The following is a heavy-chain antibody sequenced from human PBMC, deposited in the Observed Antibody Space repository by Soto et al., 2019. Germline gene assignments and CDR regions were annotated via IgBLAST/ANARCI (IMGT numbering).Heavy chain of an antibody. Sequence: QVQLVESGGGLVKPGGSLRLSCAASGFTFSDYYMSWIRQAPGKGREWVSYISSSGSTIYYADSVKGRFTISGDNAKNSLYLQMNSLRAEDTAVYYCARVRFEYSSSSGLSGSYYNFDYWGQGTLVTVSS. CDR1: GFTFSDYY. D-gene: IGHD6-6*01. CDR2: ISSSGSTI. CDR3: ARVRFEYSSSSGLSGSYYNFDY. J-gene: IGHJ4*02. V-gene: IGHV3-11*01.